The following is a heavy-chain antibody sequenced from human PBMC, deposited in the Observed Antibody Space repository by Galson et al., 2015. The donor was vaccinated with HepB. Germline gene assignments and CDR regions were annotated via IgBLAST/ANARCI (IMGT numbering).Heavy chain of an antibody. CDR2: IIPIFGTA. CDR1: GGTFSSYA. Sequence: SVKVSCKASGGTFSSYAISWVRQAPGQGLEWMGGIIPIFGTANYAQKFQGRVTITADESTSTAYMELSSLRSEDTAVYYCARGAPMGSLTYCGGDCYSHFDYWGQGTLVTVSS. CDR3: ARGAPMGSLTYCGGDCYSHFDY. D-gene: IGHD2-21*02. V-gene: IGHV1-69*13. J-gene: IGHJ4*02.